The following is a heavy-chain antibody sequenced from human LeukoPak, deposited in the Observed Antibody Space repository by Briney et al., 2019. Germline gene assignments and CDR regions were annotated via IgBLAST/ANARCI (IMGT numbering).Heavy chain of an antibody. CDR1: GGSISSGDYY. Sequence: SETLSLTCTVSGGSISSGDYYWSWIRQPPGKGLEWIGYIYYRGSTYYNPSLKSRVTMSVDMSKNQSSLKLSSVTAADTAVYYCAREGSLPSYDYYFMDVWGKGTTVTVSS. CDR2: IYYRGST. CDR3: AREGSLPSYDYYFMDV. J-gene: IGHJ6*03. V-gene: IGHV4-30-4*08. D-gene: IGHD6-19*01.